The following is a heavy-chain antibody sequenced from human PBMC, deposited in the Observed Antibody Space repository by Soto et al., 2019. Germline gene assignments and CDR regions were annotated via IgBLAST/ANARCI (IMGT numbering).Heavy chain of an antibody. Sequence: SETLSLTCTVSGGSISSYYWSWIRQPPGKGLEWIGYIYYSGSTNYNPSLKSRVTISVETSKNQFSLKLSSVTAADTAVYYCARVGRSGYYLNYFDYWGQGTLVTVSS. V-gene: IGHV4-59*01. D-gene: IGHD3-3*01. CDR1: GGSISSYY. CDR3: ARVGRSGYYLNYFDY. J-gene: IGHJ4*02. CDR2: IYYSGST.